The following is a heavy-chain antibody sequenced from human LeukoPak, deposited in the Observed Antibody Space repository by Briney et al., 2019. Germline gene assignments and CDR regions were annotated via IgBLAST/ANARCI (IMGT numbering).Heavy chain of an antibody. J-gene: IGHJ4*02. V-gene: IGHV1-69*08. D-gene: IGHD2-15*01. CDR3: ARDPPEYCSGVNCNSDVY. CDR1: GGSFSDYS. CDR2: IIAILDTA. Sequence: ASVKVSCKASGGSFSDYSISWVRQAPGQGLEWMGRIIAILDTAHYAQKFQGRFTITADKSTTTVYMELSSLRSDDTAVYYCARDPPEYCSGVNCNSDVYWGQGTLVTVSS.